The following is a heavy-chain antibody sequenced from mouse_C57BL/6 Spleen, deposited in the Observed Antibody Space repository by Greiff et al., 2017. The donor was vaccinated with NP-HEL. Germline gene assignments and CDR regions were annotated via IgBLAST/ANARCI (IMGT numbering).Heavy chain of an antibody. CDR1: GYSITSGYY. D-gene: IGHD3-3*01. CDR3: ARDRGNYFDY. Sequence: VQLQESGPGLVKPSQSLSLTCSVTGYSITSGYYWNWIRQFPGNKLEWMGYISYDGSNNYNPSLKNRISITRDTSKNQFFLKLNSVTTEDTATYYCARDRGNYFDYWGQGTTLTVSS. V-gene: IGHV3-6*01. CDR2: ISYDGSN. J-gene: IGHJ2*01.